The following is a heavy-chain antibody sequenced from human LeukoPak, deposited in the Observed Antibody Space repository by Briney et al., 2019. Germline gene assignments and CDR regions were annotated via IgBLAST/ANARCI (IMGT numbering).Heavy chain of an antibody. D-gene: IGHD6-13*01. V-gene: IGHV4-39*01. CDR3: ARLVVSTWYHEVLLGRDY. CDR2: INYSGRT. CDR1: SGSISSSSYY. Sequence: SETLSLTCTVSSGSISSSSYYWGWIRQPPGKGLEWIGIINYSGRTYYKSSLKSRITISVDTSNNQFSLKLSSVTAADTAVYYCARLVVSTWYHEVLLGRDYWGQGTLVTVSS. J-gene: IGHJ4*02.